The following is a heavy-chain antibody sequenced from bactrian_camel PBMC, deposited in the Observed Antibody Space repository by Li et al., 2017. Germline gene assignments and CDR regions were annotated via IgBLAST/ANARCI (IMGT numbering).Heavy chain of an antibody. Sequence: HVQLVESGGGSVQPGGSLRLSCTASGFTFDDYEMGWFRQVPGKEREGVAGVHNDGSALYSDFVRGRFTISEDKNILTLYMNSLKREDSATYYCAAKSLKYTRPCTFGLTYGSWGQGTQVTVS. CDR1: GFTFDDYE. J-gene: IGHJ4*01. CDR3: AAKSLKYTRPCTFGLTYGS. CDR2: VHNDGSA. D-gene: IGHD7*01. V-gene: IGHV3S61*01.